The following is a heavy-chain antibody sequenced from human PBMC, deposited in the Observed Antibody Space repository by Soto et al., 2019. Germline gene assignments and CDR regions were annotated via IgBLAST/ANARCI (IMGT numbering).Heavy chain of an antibody. CDR2: ISYTGRT. CDR3: AREWGLLPYYVMNV. Sequence: SETLSLTCIVSGYSVTSGSYYWPWLRQPPGKGLEWIGYISYTGRTKYNPSLQSRVTISVDTSKNDFSLNLSSVTAADTAVYFCAREWGLLPYYVMNVWGHGTAVNVS. D-gene: IGHD7-27*01. V-gene: IGHV4-61*03. CDR1: GYSVTSGSYY. J-gene: IGHJ6*02.